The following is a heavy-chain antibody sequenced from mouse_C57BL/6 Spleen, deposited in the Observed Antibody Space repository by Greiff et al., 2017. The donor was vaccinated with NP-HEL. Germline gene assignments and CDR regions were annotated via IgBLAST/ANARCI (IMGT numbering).Heavy chain of an antibody. D-gene: IGHD3-2*02. J-gene: IGHJ4*01. CDR2: IDPSDSYT. CDR3: ARTSSGYPYYYAMDY. CDR1: GYTFTSYW. Sequence: QVQLQQPGAELVRPGTSVKLSCKASGYTFTSYWMPWVKQRPGQGLEWIGVIDPSDSYTNYNQKFKGKATLTVDTSSSTAYMQLSSLTSEDSAVYYCARTSSGYPYYYAMDYWGQGTSVTVSS. V-gene: IGHV1-59*01.